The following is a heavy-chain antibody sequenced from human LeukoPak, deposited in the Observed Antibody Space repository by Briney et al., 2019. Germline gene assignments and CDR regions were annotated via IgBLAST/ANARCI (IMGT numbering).Heavy chain of an antibody. CDR2: INHSGST. V-gene: IGHV4-34*01. CDR3: ARDGDSSGWYPPDY. D-gene: IGHD6-19*01. CDR1: GGSFSGYY. J-gene: IGHJ4*02. Sequence: SETLSLTCAVYGGSFSGYYWSWIRQPPGKGLEWIGEINHSGSTNYNPSLKSRVTISVDTSKNQFSLKLSSVTAADTAVYYCARDGDSSGWYPPDYWGQGTLVTVSS.